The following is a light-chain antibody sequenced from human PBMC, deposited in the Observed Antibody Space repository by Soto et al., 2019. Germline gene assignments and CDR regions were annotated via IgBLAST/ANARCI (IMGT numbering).Light chain of an antibody. CDR1: QDIGNH. CDR2: AAS. J-gene: IGKJ5*01. Sequence: DIQMTQSPSAMSASVGDRVTISCRASQDIGNHLAWFQQKPGKVPQRLIYAASSLQTGVPSRFSGSGSGTDFTLTINSLQPEDFATYYCLQHDSCPPTFGQGTRLEIK. CDR3: LQHDSCPPT. V-gene: IGKV1-17*03.